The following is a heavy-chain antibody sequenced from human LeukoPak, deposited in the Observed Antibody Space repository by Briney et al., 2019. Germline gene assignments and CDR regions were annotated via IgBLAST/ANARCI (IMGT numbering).Heavy chain of an antibody. CDR3: ARDRPLRFLEWLSDAFDI. D-gene: IGHD3-3*01. J-gene: IGHJ3*02. V-gene: IGHV4-34*01. Sequence: SETLSLTCAVYGGSFSGYYWSWIRQPPGKGLEWIGEINHSGSTNYNPSLKSRVTISVDTSKNQFSLKLSSVTAADTAVYYCARDRPLRFLEWLSDAFDIWGQGTMVTVSS. CDR2: INHSGST. CDR1: GGSFSGYY.